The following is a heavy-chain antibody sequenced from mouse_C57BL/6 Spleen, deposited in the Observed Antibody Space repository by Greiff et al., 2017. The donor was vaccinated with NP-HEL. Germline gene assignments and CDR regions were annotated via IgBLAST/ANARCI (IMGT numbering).Heavy chain of an antibody. J-gene: IGHJ2*01. CDR3: ARDYYGLFDY. V-gene: IGHV1-61*01. CDR2: IYPSDSET. D-gene: IGHD1-1*01. CDR1: GYTFTSYW. Sequence: QVQLQQPGAELVRPGSSVKLSCKASGYTFTSYWMDWVKQRPGQGLEWIGNIYPSDSETHYNQKFKDKATLTVDKSSSTAYMQLSSLTSEDSAVYYCARDYYGLFDYWGKGTTLTVSS.